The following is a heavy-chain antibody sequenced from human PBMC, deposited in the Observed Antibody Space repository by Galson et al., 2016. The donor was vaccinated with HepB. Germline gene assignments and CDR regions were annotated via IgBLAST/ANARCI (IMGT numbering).Heavy chain of an antibody. D-gene: IGHD6-13*01. J-gene: IGHJ5*02. CDR3: AKAGSSSWPRNFDP. CDR2: ISVNGGST. V-gene: IGHV3-23*01. CDR1: GFIFRDYA. Sequence: SLRLSCAASGFIFRDYAMTWVRQAPGKGLEWVSTISVNGGSTHYSESVKGRFTISRDTSKNTVYLQMSSLRVEDTAVYHCAKAGSSSWPRNFDPWGQGTLVTVSS.